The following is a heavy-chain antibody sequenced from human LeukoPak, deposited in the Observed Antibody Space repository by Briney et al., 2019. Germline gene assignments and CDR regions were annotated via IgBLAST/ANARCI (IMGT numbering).Heavy chain of an antibody. V-gene: IGHV1-69*04. CDR3: ARDLYGDYGGYYYYIDV. J-gene: IGHJ6*03. Sequence: ASVKVSCKDYGDIFSSYGVVWVRQAPGQGLEWMGRIIPIVGRVNYAQKFQDRVAITADKSTSTVYMELSSLRSEDTAVYYCARDLYGDYGGYYYYIDVWGKGTTVTVSS. CDR1: GDIFSSYG. CDR2: IIPIVGRV. D-gene: IGHD4-17*01.